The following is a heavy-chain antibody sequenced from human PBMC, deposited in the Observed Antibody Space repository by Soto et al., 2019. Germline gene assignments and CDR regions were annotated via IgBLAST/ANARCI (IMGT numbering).Heavy chain of an antibody. CDR1: GFTFSDYY. V-gene: IGHV3-11*01. J-gene: IGHJ6*03. CDR2: ISSSGSTI. Sequence: GGSLRLSCAASGFTFSDYYMSWIRPAPGKGLEWVSYISSSGSTIYYADSVKGRFTISRDNAKNSLYLQMNSLRAEDTAVYYCARDRSRLSGYDFPPSYYYYMDVWGKGTTVTVSS. CDR3: ARDRSRLSGYDFPPSYYYYMDV. D-gene: IGHD5-12*01.